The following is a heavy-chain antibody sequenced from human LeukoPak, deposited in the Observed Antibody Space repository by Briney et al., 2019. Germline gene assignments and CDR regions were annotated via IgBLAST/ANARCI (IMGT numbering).Heavy chain of an antibody. CDR1: GFTFSSYG. V-gene: IGHV3-30*18. J-gene: IGHJ4*02. CDR2: ISYDGSNK. Sequence: GGSLRLSCAASGFTFSSYGMHWVRQAPGKGLEWVAVISYDGSNKYYADSVRGRFTISRDNSKSTLYLQMDSLRAEDTAIYYCAKDPLTAASYIYFDSWGQGTLVTVSS. D-gene: IGHD6-13*01. CDR3: AKDPLTAASYIYFDS.